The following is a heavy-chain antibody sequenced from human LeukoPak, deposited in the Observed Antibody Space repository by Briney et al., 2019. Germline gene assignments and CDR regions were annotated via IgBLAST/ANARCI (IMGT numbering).Heavy chain of an antibody. Sequence: SETLSLTCAVSGGSISSDGYSWSWIRQPPGKGLEWIGYIYHSGSTYYNPSLKSRVTISVDRSKNQFSLKLSSVTAADTAVYYCARGYCIGGSCYSPFDCWGQGTLVTVSS. J-gene: IGHJ4*02. D-gene: IGHD2-15*01. CDR1: GGSISSDGYS. V-gene: IGHV4-30-2*01. CDR2: IYHSGST. CDR3: ARGYCIGGSCYSPFDC.